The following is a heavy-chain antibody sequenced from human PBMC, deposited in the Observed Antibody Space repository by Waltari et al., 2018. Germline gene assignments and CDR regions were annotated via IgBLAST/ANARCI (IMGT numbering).Heavy chain of an antibody. J-gene: IGHJ4*02. CDR1: GFTFNTYW. V-gene: IGHV3-7*01. D-gene: IGHD3-10*01. CDR2: INPDGSQK. CDR3: TTLARGESGDY. Sequence: EVQLVESGGGLVQPGGSLRLSCAASGFTFNTYWMKWIRQAPGKGLEWVSNINPDGSQKFYVDSGKGRFTGSRDNAQNSLYLQMNNLRAEDTAVYYCTTLARGESGDYWGQGTLVTVSS.